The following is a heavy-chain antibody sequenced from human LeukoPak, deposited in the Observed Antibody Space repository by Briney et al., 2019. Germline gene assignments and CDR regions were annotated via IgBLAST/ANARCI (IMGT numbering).Heavy chain of an antibody. J-gene: IGHJ4*02. V-gene: IGHV4-4*07. CDR1: GGSISSYH. D-gene: IGHD2-8*02. CDR3: ARLGTGAYLGYFDY. Sequence: SETLSLTCTVSGGSISSYHWSWIRQPAGKGLEWIGRIYTSGSTNYNPSLKSRVTMSVDTSKNQFSLKLSSVTAADTAVYYCARLGTGAYLGYFDYWGQGALVIVSS. CDR2: IYTSGST.